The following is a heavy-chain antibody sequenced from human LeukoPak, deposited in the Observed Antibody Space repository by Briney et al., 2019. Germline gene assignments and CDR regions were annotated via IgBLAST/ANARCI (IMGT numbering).Heavy chain of an antibody. Sequence: GGSLRLSCAASAFTFSTYAMSWVRQAPGKGLEWVAFIRYDGSNKYYADSVKGRFTISRDNAKNSLYLQMNSLRAEDTAVYYCAREYCSGGSCYSQRFYFDYWGQGTLVTVSS. J-gene: IGHJ4*02. CDR3: AREYCSGGSCYSQRFYFDY. V-gene: IGHV3-30*02. D-gene: IGHD2-15*01. CDR1: AFTFSTYA. CDR2: IRYDGSNK.